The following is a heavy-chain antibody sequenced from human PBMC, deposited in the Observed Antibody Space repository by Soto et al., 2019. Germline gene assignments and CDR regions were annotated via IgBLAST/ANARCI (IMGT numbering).Heavy chain of an antibody. CDR1: GGSISNRY. CDR3: ARHASDYDTFTDRYYYAMDV. CDR2: IYYTGST. J-gene: IGHJ6*02. V-gene: IGHV4-59*08. D-gene: IGHD3-9*01. Sequence: QVQLQESGPGLVKPSETLSLTCTVSGGSISNRYWSWIRQPPGKGLEWIGYIYYTGSTNYNPSLKSRVNISRDTSKNQFSLKVSSVTAADTAVYYCARHASDYDTFTDRYYYAMDVWGQGTTVTVSS.